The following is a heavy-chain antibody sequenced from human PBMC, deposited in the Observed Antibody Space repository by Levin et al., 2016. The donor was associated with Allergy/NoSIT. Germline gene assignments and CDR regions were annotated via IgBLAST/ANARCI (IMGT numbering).Heavy chain of an antibody. Sequence: SETLSLTCTVSGGSISSSSYYWGWIRQPPGKGLEWIGSIYYSGSTYYNPSLRSRLTMSVDTSKNQFSLNLSSVTAADAAVYYCARSSCTGGTCYVDYYYGMDVWGQGTTVTVS. J-gene: IGHJ6*02. CDR2: IYYSGST. CDR1: GGSISSSSYY. V-gene: IGHV4-39*07. CDR3: ARSSCTGGTCYVDYYYGMDV. D-gene: IGHD2-8*02.